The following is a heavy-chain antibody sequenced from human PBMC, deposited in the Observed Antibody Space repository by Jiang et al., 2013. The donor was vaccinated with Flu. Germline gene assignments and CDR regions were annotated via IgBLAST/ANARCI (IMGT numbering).Heavy chain of an antibody. CDR3: ASTQNYFDSAGYYF. CDR2: IDHSGSS. J-gene: IGHJ4*02. D-gene: IGHD3-22*01. V-gene: IGHV4-34*01. Sequence: SLTCAVYGVSFSGYYWSWIRQPPGKGLEWIGEIDHSGSSHYNASLKSRVTISVDTSKSQFSLKLNSVTAADTAVYYCASTQNYFDSAGYYFWGQGTLVTVAS. CDR1: GVSFSGYY.